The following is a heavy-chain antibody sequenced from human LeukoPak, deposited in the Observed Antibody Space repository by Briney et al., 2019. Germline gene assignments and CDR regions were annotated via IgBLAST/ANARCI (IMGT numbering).Heavy chain of an antibody. CDR2: INYVGSI. CDR3: ARHKYSSGWPPEGAFDI. J-gene: IGHJ3*02. Sequence: SSETLSLTCSVYGGSFSGYYWTWIRQSPGKGLEWIGEINYVGSINYNPSLKSRVTISVDTSKSQFSLKLTSVTAADTAVYYCARHKYSSGWPPEGAFDIWGQGTMVTVSS. V-gene: IGHV4-34*01. CDR1: GGSFSGYY. D-gene: IGHD6-19*01.